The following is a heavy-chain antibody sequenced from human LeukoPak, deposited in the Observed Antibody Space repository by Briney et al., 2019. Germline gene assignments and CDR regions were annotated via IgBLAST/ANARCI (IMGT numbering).Heavy chain of an antibody. CDR1: GFTFSSYA. J-gene: IGHJ4*02. D-gene: IGHD3-3*01. CDR3: AKDRATYYDFWSGYFWTGENRYFDY. CDR2: ISGXXXSX. Sequence: PGGSLRLSCAASGFTFSSYAMSWVRQAPXXXXXWVSAISGXXXSXXYADSVKGRFTISRDNSKSTLYLQMNSLRAEDTAVYYCAKDRATYYDFWSGYFWTGENRYFDYWGQGTLVTVSS. V-gene: IGHV3-23*01.